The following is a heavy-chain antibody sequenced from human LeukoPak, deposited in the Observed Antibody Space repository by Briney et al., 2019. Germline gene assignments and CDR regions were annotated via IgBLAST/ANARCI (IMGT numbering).Heavy chain of an antibody. CDR1: GFTFSSYG. J-gene: IGHJ5*02. D-gene: IGHD6-6*01. CDR2: ISYDGSNK. CDR3: AKDTGSSWSDP. V-gene: IGHV3-30*18. Sequence: GGSLRLSCAASGFTFSSYGMHWVRQAPGKGLEWVAVISYDGSNKYYADSVKGRFTISRDNSKNTLYLQMNSLGAEDTAVYYCAKDTGSSWSDPWGQGTLVTVSS.